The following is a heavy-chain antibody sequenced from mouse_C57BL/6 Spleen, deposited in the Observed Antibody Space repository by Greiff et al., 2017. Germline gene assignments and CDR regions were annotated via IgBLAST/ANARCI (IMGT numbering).Heavy chain of an antibody. Sequence: VKLQESGAELARPGASVKLSCKASGYTFTSYGISWVKQRTGQGLEWIGEIYPRSGNTYYNEKFKGKATLTADKSSSTAYMELRSLTSEDSAVYFCARDYYGYFDVWGTGTAVTVSS. V-gene: IGHV1-81*01. D-gene: IGHD2-4*01. CDR3: ARDYYGYFDV. CDR2: IYPRSGNT. J-gene: IGHJ1*03. CDR1: GYTFTSYG.